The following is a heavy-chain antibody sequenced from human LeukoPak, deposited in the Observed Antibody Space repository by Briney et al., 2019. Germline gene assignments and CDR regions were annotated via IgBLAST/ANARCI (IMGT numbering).Heavy chain of an antibody. D-gene: IGHD4-23*01. V-gene: IGHV3-7*01. J-gene: IGHJ4*02. CDR2: LKQDGSVK. CDR1: GFTFSTYW. CDR3: ATSADSPGNS. Sequence: TGGSLRLSCVASGFTFSTYWMSWVRQAPGKGQEWVANLKQDGSVKHYVDSVKGRFTISRDNAKNSLYLQMTNLRAEDTAVYYCATSADSPGNSWGQGTLITVSS.